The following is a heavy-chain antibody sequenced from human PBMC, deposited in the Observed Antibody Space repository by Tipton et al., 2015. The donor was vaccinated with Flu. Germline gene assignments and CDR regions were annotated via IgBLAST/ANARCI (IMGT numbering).Heavy chain of an antibody. Sequence: SLRLSCAASGFTFSSYSMNWVRQAPGKGLEWVSSISSSSSYIYYADSVKGRFTISRDNAKNSLYLQMNSLRAEDTAVYYCARDLRSASLFDYWGQGTLVTVSS. CDR2: ISSSSSYI. J-gene: IGHJ4*02. V-gene: IGHV3-21*01. CDR3: ARDLRSASLFDY. D-gene: IGHD4-17*01. CDR1: GFTFSSYS.